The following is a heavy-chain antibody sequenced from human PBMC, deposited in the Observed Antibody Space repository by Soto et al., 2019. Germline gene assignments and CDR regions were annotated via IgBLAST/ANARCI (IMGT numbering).Heavy chain of an antibody. CDR1: GYSFTKYG. D-gene: IGHD2-2*01. CDR2: INPGNGDT. Sequence: ASVKVSCKTSGYSFTKYGLHWVRQAPGQRLXWMGWINPGNGDTKYSQKFQGRVTITRDTSATTAYMELSSLRSEDSAVFYCARTDCSSTSCYNYYYYGMDVWGQGTTVTVSS. CDR3: ARTDCSSTSCYNYYYYGMDV. J-gene: IGHJ6*02. V-gene: IGHV1-3*01.